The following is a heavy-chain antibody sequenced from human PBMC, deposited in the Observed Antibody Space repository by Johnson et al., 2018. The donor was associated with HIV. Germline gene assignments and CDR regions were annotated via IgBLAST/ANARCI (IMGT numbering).Heavy chain of an antibody. CDR2: IYSGGSP. CDR3: ASSFDYGDAFDI. J-gene: IGHJ3*02. CDR1: GFTVSSNY. D-gene: IGHD4-17*01. Sequence: VQVVESGGGLVQPGGSLRLSCAASGFTVSSNYMSWVRQAPGKGLEWVSVIYSGGSPYYADSVKGRFTISRDNSKNTLYLQMNSLRAEDTAVYYCASSFDYGDAFDIWGQGTMVTVSS. V-gene: IGHV3-66*01.